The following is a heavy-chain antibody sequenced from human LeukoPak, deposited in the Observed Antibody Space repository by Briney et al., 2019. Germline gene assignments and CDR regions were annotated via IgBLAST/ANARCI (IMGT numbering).Heavy chain of an antibody. V-gene: IGHV3-49*04. D-gene: IGHD1-20*01. CDR2: IRGKTYGGTP. Sequence: GGSLRLSCTASGFIFGDFAMSWVRQAPGKGLEWVGFIRGKTYGGTPEYAASVKGRFTISRDDSKNIAYLQINSLKTEDTAVYYCTRDVTGYFDSWGQGTLVTVSS. CDR1: GFIFGDFA. J-gene: IGHJ4*02. CDR3: TRDVTGYFDS.